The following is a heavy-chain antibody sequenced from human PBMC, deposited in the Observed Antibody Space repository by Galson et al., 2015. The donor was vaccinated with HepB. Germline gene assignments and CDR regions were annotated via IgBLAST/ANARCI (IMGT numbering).Heavy chain of an antibody. D-gene: IGHD6-13*01. J-gene: IGHJ6*02. Sequence: SLRLSCAASGFTFSNYATHWVRQAPGKGLEWMALISFDGSKKYYADSVKGRFTISRDNSKNTLYLQMSSLRTDDTAMYYCARDRTSSSWYHYYYGMDVWGQGTTVTVSS. CDR1: GFTFSNYA. CDR2: ISFDGSKK. V-gene: IGHV3-30-3*01. CDR3: ARDRTSSSWYHYYYGMDV.